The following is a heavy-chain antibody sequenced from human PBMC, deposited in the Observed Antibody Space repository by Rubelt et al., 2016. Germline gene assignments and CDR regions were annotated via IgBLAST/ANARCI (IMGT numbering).Heavy chain of an antibody. D-gene: IGHD1-26*01. CDR1: GLTFSTYS. CDR3: ATMGPIVYYFDN. J-gene: IGHJ4*02. CDR2: ISGSSKSI. V-gene: IGHV3-48*04. Sequence: EVHLVESGGGLVQPGGSLRLSCAVSGLTFSTYSMSWVRQAPGKGLEWVSYISGSSKSIYYADSVKGRFTISRDNAGTSLYLPMDSLSAEDTAVYFCATMGPIVYYFDNWGQGSLVTVSS.